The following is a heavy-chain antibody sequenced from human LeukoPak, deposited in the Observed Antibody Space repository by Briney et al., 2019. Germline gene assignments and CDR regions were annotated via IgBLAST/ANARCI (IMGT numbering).Heavy chain of an antibody. CDR1: RSTFSNNG. CDR2: ITSDGSNK. V-gene: IGHV3-30*02. J-gene: IGHJ4*02. CDR3: AKEPQGD. Sequence: GGSLRLSCAASRSTFSNNGMHWALQAPGKGLEWVAFITSDGSNKDYANSVKGRFSIFRDNSKNTLYLQMNSLRTEDTAVYYCAKEPQGDWGQGTLVTVSS.